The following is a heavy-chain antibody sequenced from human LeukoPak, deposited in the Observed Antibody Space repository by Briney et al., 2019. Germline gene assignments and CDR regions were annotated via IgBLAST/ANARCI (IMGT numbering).Heavy chain of an antibody. J-gene: IGHJ4*02. CDR2: ISGIGGRT. D-gene: IGHD4-17*01. CDR1: GFTFTNYW. V-gene: IGHV3-23*01. CDR3: AREDYGYTWNYLDY. Sequence: GGSLRLSCAASGFTFTNYWMNWVRQAPGKGLEWVSGISGIGGRTHYADSVKGRFTISRDNSKHTVYLQMNSLRAEDTAVYYCAREDYGYTWNYLDYWGQGTLVTVSS.